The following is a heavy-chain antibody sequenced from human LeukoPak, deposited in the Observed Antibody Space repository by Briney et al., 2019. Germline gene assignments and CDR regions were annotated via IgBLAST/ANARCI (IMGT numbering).Heavy chain of an antibody. CDR2: INGDGTST. J-gene: IGHJ5*02. D-gene: IGHD1-1*01. CDR1: GFTFSNYF. CDR3: TRRVDSTRWFDP. V-gene: IGHV3-74*01. Sequence: GGSLRLSCSVSGFTFSNYFMHWVRQAPGEGLVWVSRINGDGTSTIYADSVKGRFTISRDNAKNTLYLQMNSLRAVDTAIYYCTRRVDSTRWFDPWGQGTLVSVSS.